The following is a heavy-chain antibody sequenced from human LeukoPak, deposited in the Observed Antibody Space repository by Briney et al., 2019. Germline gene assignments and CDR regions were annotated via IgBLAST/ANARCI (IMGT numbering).Heavy chain of an antibody. V-gene: IGHV1-2*02. D-gene: IGHD3-10*01. CDR1: GGTFSSYA. Sequence: ASVKVSCKASGGTFSSYAISWVRQAPGQGLEWMGGIIPINGDTKYAQKFNGRVTMTRDTSISTAYMELSRLRSDDTAVYYCARAPLLWFGELLSTSFDYWGQGTLVTVSS. CDR2: IIPINGDT. J-gene: IGHJ4*02. CDR3: ARAPLLWFGELLSTSFDY.